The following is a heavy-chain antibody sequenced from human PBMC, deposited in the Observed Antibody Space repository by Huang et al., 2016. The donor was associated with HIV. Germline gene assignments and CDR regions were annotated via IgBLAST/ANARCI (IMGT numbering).Heavy chain of an antibody. J-gene: IGHJ4*02. V-gene: IGHV5-51*03. Sequence: EVQLVQSGAEVKKPGESLKISCQGSGFSFTRYWIAWVRQMPGKGLVWVGTVQPGDSETRYSPSCQGQGTISVDKSITTAYLQWSSLKASDTAMYFWAGRGAPTGLFYFDYWGQGTLVTVSS. D-gene: IGHD1-1*01. CDR3: AGRGAPTGLFYFDY. CDR2: VQPGDSET. CDR1: GFSFTRYW.